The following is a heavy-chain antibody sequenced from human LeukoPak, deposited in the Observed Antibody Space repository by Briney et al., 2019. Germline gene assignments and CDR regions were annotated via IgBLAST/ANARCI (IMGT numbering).Heavy chain of an antibody. J-gene: IGHJ5*02. CDR1: GFTFSNYG. CDR3: AKARGSTSLNWFDP. CDR2: IRSDGNIK. Sequence: PGGSLRLSCAASGFTFSNYGLHWVRQAPGKGLEWVAFIRSDGNIKYYADSVKGRFTISRDNSKNTLHLQMNSLRAEDTAVYYCAKARGSTSLNWFDPWGQGTLVTVSS. V-gene: IGHV3-30*02. D-gene: IGHD2-2*01.